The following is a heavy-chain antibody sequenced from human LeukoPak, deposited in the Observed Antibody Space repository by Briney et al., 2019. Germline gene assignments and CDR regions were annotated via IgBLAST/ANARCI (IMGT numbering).Heavy chain of an antibody. D-gene: IGHD2-2*01. CDR1: GFTFSNNW. J-gene: IGHJ1*01. CDR3: ARDARNCSSTRCYAEGYFQH. CDR2: VKKDASEK. V-gene: IGHV3-7*01. Sequence: GGSPRLSCAASGFTFSNNWMTWVRQAPGKGLEWVASVKKDASEKYFVDSVKGRFTISRDNAKNSLFLQLNSLRAEDTAVYYCARDARNCSSTRCYAEGYFQHWGQGTLVTVSS.